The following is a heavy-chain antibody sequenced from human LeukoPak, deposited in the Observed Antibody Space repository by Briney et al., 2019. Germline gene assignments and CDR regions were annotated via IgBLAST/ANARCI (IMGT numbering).Heavy chain of an antibody. V-gene: IGHV4-39*07. CDR1: GGSIGSSSYY. Sequence: PSETLSLTCTVSGGSIGSSSYYWGWIRQPPGKGLEWIGSIYYSGSTYYNPSLKSRVTISVDTSKNQFSLKLSSVTAADTAVYYCARDGGSGDVFDYWGQGTLVTVSS. D-gene: IGHD3-10*01. J-gene: IGHJ4*02. CDR3: ARDGGSGDVFDY. CDR2: IYYSGST.